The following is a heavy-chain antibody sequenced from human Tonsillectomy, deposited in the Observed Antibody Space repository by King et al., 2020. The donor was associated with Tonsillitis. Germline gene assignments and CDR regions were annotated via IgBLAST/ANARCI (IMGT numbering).Heavy chain of an antibody. J-gene: IGHJ4*02. CDR2: IYYSGTT. CDR1: GGSISSGGYS. D-gene: IGHD3-22*01. CDR3: ARERVRSEYYHSSGFDY. V-gene: IGHV4-30-2*01. Sequence: QLQESGSGLVKPSQTLSLTCAVSGGSISSGGYSWSWIRQPPGKGLEWIGYIYYSGTTYYNPSLKSRVTISVDRSKNQFSLKLSSVTAADTAVYYCARERVRSEYYHSSGFDYWGQRTLVTVSS.